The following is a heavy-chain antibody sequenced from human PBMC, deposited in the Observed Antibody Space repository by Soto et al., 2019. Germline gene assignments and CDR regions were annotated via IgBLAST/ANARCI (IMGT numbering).Heavy chain of an antibody. CDR2: ISYDGSNK. V-gene: IGHV3-30-3*01. D-gene: IGHD3-10*01. Sequence: QVQLVESGGGVVQPGRSLRLSCAASGFTFSSYAMHWVRQAPGKGLEWVAVISYDGSNKYYADSVKGRFTISRDNSKNTLYLQMNSLRAEDTAVYYCARDLFEYYGSGKLSGMDVWGQGTTVTVSS. CDR3: ARDLFEYYGSGKLSGMDV. CDR1: GFTFSSYA. J-gene: IGHJ6*02.